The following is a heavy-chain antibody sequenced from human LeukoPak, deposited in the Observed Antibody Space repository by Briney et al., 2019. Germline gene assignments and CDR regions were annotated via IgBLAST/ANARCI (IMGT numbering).Heavy chain of an antibody. CDR2: INHSGST. Sequence: SETLSLTCAVYGGSFSGYYWSWIRQPPGKGLEWIGEINHSGSTNYNPSLKSRVTISVDTSKNQFSLKLSSVTAADTAVYYRARGRRLMITFGGVDYWGQGTLVTVSS. CDR1: GGSFSGYY. J-gene: IGHJ4*02. V-gene: IGHV4-34*01. CDR3: ARGRRLMITFGGVDY. D-gene: IGHD3-16*01.